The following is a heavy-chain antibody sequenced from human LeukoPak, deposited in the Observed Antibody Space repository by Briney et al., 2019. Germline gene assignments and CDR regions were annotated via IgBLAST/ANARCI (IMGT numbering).Heavy chain of an antibody. Sequence: ASVKVSCKASGYTFTGYYMHWVRQAPGQGLEWMGWINPNSGDTNYAQKFQGRVTMTRDTSISTAYMELSRLRSDDTAVYYCARPYTSGWYPLFDHWGQGTLVTVSS. V-gene: IGHV1-2*02. CDR3: ARPYTSGWYPLFDH. J-gene: IGHJ4*02. CDR2: INPNSGDT. D-gene: IGHD6-19*01. CDR1: GYTFTGYY.